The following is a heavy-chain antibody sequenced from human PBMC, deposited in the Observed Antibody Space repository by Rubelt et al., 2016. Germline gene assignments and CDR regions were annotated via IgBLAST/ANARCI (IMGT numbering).Heavy chain of an antibody. CDR3: ARDSAD. D-gene: IGHD3-10*01. CDR1: GFTFSSYS. V-gene: IGHV3-21*01. CDR2: ISSNSYHI. Sequence: EVQLVESGGGLVKPGGSLRLSCAASGFTFSSYSMYLVRQAPGKGLEWVSSISSNSYHIFYTDSVKGRFTISRDNAKNSLYLQMESLRAEDTAVYYCARDSADWGQGTLVTVSS. J-gene: IGHJ4*02.